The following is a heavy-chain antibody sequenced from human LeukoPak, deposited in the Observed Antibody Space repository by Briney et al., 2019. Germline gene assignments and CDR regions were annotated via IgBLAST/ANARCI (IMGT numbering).Heavy chain of an antibody. V-gene: IGHV1-8*03. Sequence: ASVTVSCKTSGYTFTTYDVNWVRQATGQGLEWMGWMNPNSGYTGYAQKFQGRVTITRDTSISTAYMELSSLRSEDTAVYYCARVAGSIDYWGQGTLVTVSS. CDR2: MNPNSGYT. CDR1: GYTFTTYD. CDR3: ARVAGSIDY. D-gene: IGHD6-19*01. J-gene: IGHJ4*02.